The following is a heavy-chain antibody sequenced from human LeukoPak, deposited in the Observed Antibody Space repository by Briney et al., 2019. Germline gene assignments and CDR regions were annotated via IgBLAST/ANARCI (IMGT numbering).Heavy chain of an antibody. J-gene: IGHJ6*02. V-gene: IGHV3-7*03. CDR2: IKQDGSEK. D-gene: IGHD3-10*01. CDR1: GFTFSSYW. Sequence: GGSLRLSCAASGFTFSSYWMSWVRQAPGKGLEWVANIKQDGSEKYYVDSVKGRFTISRDNAKNSLYLQMSSLRAEDTAVYYCARDVIPNYYYYGMDVWGQGTTVTVSS. CDR3: ARDVIPNYYYYGMDV.